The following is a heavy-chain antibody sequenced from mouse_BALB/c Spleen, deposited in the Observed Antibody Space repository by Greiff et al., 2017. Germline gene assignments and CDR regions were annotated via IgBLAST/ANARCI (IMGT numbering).Heavy chain of an antibody. CDR2: ISSGSSTI. D-gene: IGHD2-4*01. CDR1: GFTFSSFG. Sequence: EVKLVESGGGLVQPGGSRKLSCAASGFTFSSFGMHWVRQAPEKGLEWVAYISSGSSTIYYADTVKGRFTISRDNPKNTLFLQMTSLRSEDTAMYYCAKRGDYDWYAMDYWGQGTSVTVSS. CDR3: AKRGDYDWYAMDY. V-gene: IGHV5-17*02. J-gene: IGHJ4*01.